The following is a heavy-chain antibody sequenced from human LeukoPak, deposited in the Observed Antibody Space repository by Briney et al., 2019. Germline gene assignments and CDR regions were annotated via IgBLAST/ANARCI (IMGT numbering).Heavy chain of an antibody. J-gene: IGHJ4*02. CDR3: ARDSSGYYGYFDY. V-gene: IGHV1-3*01. CDR2: INAGNGNT. Sequence: ASVKVSCTASGYTFTSYAMHWVRQAPGQRLEWMGWINAGNGNTKYSQKFQGRVTITRDTSASTAYMELSSLRSEDTAVYYCARDSSGYYGYFDYWGQGTLVTVSS. D-gene: IGHD3-22*01. CDR1: GYTFTSYA.